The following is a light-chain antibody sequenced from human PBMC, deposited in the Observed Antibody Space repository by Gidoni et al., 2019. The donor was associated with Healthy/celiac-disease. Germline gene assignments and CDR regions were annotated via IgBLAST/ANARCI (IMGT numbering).Light chain of an antibody. V-gene: IGKV3-15*01. CDR1: QSVSSN. J-gene: IGKJ1*01. CDR2: GAS. CDR3: QQYNNWPET. Sequence: EIVMTQSPATLSVSPGERATLSCRASQSVSSNLAWYQQKPGQAPRLLIYGASTRATGIPARFSGSGSGTEFTRTISSLQSEDFAVYYCQQYNNWPETFGQGTKVEIK.